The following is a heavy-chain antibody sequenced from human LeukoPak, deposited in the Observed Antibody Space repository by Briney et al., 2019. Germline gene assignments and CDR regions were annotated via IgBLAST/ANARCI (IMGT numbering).Heavy chain of an antibody. Sequence: GGSLRLSCAASGITFSTSGMHWVRQAPGKGLEWVAFIWSDGSNKYHADSVKGRFTISRDNSKDTLYLQMNSLRAEDTAVYYCARDKGTTCIDNWGQGARVTVSS. D-gene: IGHD4-17*01. CDR1: GITFSTSG. J-gene: IGHJ4*02. CDR3: ARDKGTTCIDN. CDR2: IWSDGSNK. V-gene: IGHV3-33*01.